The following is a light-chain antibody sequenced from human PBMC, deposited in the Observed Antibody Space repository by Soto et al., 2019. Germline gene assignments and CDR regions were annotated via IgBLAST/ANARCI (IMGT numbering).Light chain of an antibody. CDR1: ESISGW. CDR2: NAA. V-gene: IGKV1-5*03. Sequence: DIKMTQSPSTLSASVGDRVTITFRASESISGWLAWYQQTPGKAPKLVIFNAATLESGVPSRFSGSGYETEFTHSISTLQPDDVANYYRQQYNSYPRTFGQGTKVEIK. J-gene: IGKJ1*01. CDR3: QQYNSYPRT.